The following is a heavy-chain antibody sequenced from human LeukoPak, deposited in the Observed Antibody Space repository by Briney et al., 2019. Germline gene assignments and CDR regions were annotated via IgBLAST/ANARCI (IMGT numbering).Heavy chain of an antibody. V-gene: IGHV1-3*01. CDR3: ARGRWTAAETTYYLDY. J-gene: IGHJ4*02. Sequence: ASVKVSCKASGYSFSDYAIQWVRQAPGQRLEWMGWINAGNCKTKYSQNFQGRGTITRDRSASTAYMELSSLRSEDTSIYYCARGRWTAAETTYYLDYWGQGTLVTVSS. D-gene: IGHD4-17*01. CDR1: GYSFSDYA. CDR2: INAGNCKT.